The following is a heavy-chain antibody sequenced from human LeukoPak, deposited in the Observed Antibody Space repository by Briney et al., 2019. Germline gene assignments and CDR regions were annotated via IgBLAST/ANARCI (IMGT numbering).Heavy chain of an antibody. Sequence: GGSLRLSCAASGFSFTSHAINWVRQAPGKGLEWVANIQQHGSETYYGDSVKGRFTISRDNAKNSLYLQMNSLRAEDTAVYYCATYSSSNGREFQYWGQGTLVTVSS. CDR2: IQQHGSET. D-gene: IGHD2-2*01. CDR1: GFSFTSHA. J-gene: IGHJ1*01. V-gene: IGHV3-7*01. CDR3: ATYSSSNGREFQY.